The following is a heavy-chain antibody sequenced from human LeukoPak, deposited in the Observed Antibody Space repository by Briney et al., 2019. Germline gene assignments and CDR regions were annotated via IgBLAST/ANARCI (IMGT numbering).Heavy chain of an antibody. CDR3: ASPGYCSSTSCYAGGSAFDI. J-gene: IGHJ3*02. V-gene: IGHV1-2*02. D-gene: IGHD2-2*01. CDR1: GYTFTGYY. CDR2: INPNSGGT. Sequence: ASVKVSCKASGYTFTGYYMHWVRQAPAQGLEWMGWINPNSGGTNYAQKFQGRVTMTRDTSISAAYMELSRLRSDDTAVYYCASPGYCSSTSCYAGGSAFDIWGQGTMVTVSS.